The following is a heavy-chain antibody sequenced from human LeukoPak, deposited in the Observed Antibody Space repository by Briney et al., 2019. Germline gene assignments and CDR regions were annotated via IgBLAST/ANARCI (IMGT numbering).Heavy chain of an antibody. CDR2: ISSDGIST. D-gene: IGHD3-22*01. Sequence: GGSLRLSCAASGFTFNTYWIHWVRHAPGKGLVWVSRISSDGISTTYAESVKGRFTISRDNAKNTVYLQMNSLRAEDTALYYCARDYSGYYSPFDSWGQGTLVTVSS. J-gene: IGHJ5*01. CDR3: ARDYSGYYSPFDS. CDR1: GFTFNTYW. V-gene: IGHV3-74*01.